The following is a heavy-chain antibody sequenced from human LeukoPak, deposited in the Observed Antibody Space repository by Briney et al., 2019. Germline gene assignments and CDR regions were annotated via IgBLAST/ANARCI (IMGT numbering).Heavy chain of an antibody. Sequence: SVKVSCKASGGTFNNYAISWVRQAPGQGLEWMGRIVPILGIANYAQEFQRRLIITADKATSSAYMELSSLRSEDTAVYYCARDQGDNSYGYYAIWYAFDVWGQGTMVTVSS. CDR3: ARDQGDNSYGYYAIWYAFDV. J-gene: IGHJ3*01. V-gene: IGHV1-69*04. CDR1: GGTFNNYA. D-gene: IGHD5-18*01. CDR2: IVPILGIA.